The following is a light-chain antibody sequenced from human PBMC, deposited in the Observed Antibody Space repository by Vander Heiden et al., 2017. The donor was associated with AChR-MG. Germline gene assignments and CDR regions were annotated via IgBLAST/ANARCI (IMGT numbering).Light chain of an antibody. V-gene: IGKV3-20*01. CDR3: QRYGNSPLFT. CDR1: QSVSSTH. CDR2: AAS. J-gene: IGKJ3*01. Sequence: EIVLTQSPGTLSLSPGERATLSCRASQSVSSTHLAWYQQKPGQAPRLLIYAASSRASGIPDRFSGSGSGTDFTLTIIRLEPEDFAVYYCQRYGNSPLFTFGHGTKVDIK.